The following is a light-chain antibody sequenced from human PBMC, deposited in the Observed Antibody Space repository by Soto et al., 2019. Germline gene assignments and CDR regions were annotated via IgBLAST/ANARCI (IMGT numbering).Light chain of an antibody. J-gene: IGKJ4*01. V-gene: IGKV4-1*01. CDR3: QQYSSTPQLT. CDR2: WAP. Sequence: DIVMTQSPDSLAVSLGERATINCKSSQSVLYSSNNKNYLAWYQQKPGQPPKLLIYWAPTRESGVPDRFSGSGSGTDFTLTISSLQAEDVAVYYCQQYSSTPQLTFGGGTKVDIK. CDR1: QSVLYSSNNKNY.